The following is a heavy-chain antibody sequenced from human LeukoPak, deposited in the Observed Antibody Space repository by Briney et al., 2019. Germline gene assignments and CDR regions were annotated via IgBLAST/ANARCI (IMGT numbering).Heavy chain of an antibody. J-gene: IGHJ4*02. V-gene: IGHV1-2*02. CDR2: INPNSGGP. CDR3: ARDGTALDY. Sequence: ASVKVSCKASGYLFTGYYIHWVRQAPGQGLEWMGWINPNSGGPNYAQKFQGRVPMTSDTSIRTVYMELSRLRANDTAVYFCARDGTALDYWGQGTLVTVSS. D-gene: IGHD1-26*01. CDR1: GYLFTGYY.